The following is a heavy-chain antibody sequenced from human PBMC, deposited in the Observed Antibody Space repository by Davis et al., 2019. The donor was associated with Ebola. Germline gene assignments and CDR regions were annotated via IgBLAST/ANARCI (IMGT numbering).Heavy chain of an antibody. V-gene: IGHV3-23*01. J-gene: IGHJ6*03. CDR2: ISGSGGST. CDR3: AKDSYQLYYYYMDV. Sequence: GESLKISCAASGFTFSSYAMSWVRQAPGKGLEWVSAISGSGGSTYYADSVKGRFTISRDNSKNTLYLQMNSLRAEDTAVYYCAKDSYQLYYYYMDVWGQGTTVTVSS. CDR1: GFTFSSYA. D-gene: IGHD2-2*01.